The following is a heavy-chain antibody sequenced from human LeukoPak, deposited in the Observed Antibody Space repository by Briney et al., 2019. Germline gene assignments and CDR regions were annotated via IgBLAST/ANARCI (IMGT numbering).Heavy chain of an antibody. Sequence: PGGSLRLSCAASGFTFSSYSMNRVRQAPGKGLEWVSSISSSSSYIYYADSVKGRFTISRDNAKNSLYLQMNSLRAEDTAVYYCARVGYSYVAFDIWGQGTMVTVSS. J-gene: IGHJ3*02. D-gene: IGHD5-18*01. CDR3: ARVGYSYVAFDI. V-gene: IGHV3-21*01. CDR1: GFTFSSYS. CDR2: ISSSSSYI.